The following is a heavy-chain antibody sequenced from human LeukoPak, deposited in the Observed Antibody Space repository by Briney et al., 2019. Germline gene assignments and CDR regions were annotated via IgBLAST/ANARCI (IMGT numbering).Heavy chain of an antibody. CDR2: TYSGGIT. D-gene: IGHD2-15*01. V-gene: IGHV3-66*01. J-gene: IGHJ4*02. CDR3: ARDHCSGGTCYSGGY. CDR1: GFTVSNNY. Sequence: GGSLRLSCAASGFTVSNNYMSWVRQAPGKGLEWVSVTYSGGITYYADSVKGRFTISRDNSKNMLYLQMNSLRAEDTAVYYCARDHCSGGTCYSGGYWGQGTPVTVSP.